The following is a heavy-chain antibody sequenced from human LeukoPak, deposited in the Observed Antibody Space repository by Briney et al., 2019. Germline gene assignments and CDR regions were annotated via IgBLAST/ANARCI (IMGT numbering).Heavy chain of an antibody. CDR2: IYHSGST. Sequence: SETLSLTCAVSGYSISSGYYWGWIRQPPGKGLEWIGSIYHSGSTYYNPSLKSRVTISVDTSKNQFSLKLSSVTAADTAGYYCARHEGYCSSTSCYRGNWFDPWGQGTLVTVSS. V-gene: IGHV4-38-2*01. CDR1: GYSISSGYY. D-gene: IGHD2-2*02. CDR3: ARHEGYCSSTSCYRGNWFDP. J-gene: IGHJ5*02.